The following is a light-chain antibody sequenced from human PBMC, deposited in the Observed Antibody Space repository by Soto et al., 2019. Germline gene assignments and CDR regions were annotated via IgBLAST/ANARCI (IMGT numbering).Light chain of an antibody. CDR1: QSVGTN. CDR2: GAS. Sequence: EIVRTQSPATLSVSPGERATLSCRASQSVGTNLAWYQQKPGQAPRLLIHGASTRATGIPARFSGSGSGTDFSLTISGLQTEDFAIYYCQQYNKWPPWTFGQGTKVDIK. J-gene: IGKJ1*01. CDR3: QQYNKWPPWT. V-gene: IGKV3-15*01.